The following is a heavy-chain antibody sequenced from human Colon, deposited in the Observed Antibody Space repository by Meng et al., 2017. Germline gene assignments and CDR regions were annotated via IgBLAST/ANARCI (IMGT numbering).Heavy chain of an antibody. Sequence: GLRQSSGPGPVKPPPTLSLTCTVSGGSIIIGDYYWSWISQPPGKGLEWIGYIYYSGSTYYNPSLKSRVTISVDTSKNQFSLKLSSVTAADTAVYYCARGYYDSSGYGYWYFDLWGRGTLVTVSS. J-gene: IGHJ2*01. V-gene: IGHV4-30-4*01. CDR3: ARGYYDSSGYGYWYFDL. D-gene: IGHD3-22*01. CDR1: GGSIIIGDYY. CDR2: IYYSGST.